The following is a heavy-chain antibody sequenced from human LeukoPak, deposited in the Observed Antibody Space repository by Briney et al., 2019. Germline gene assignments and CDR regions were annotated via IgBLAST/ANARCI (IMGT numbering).Heavy chain of an antibody. CDR1: GGSFGGYY. Sequence: SETLSLTCAVYGGSFGGYYWSWIRQPPGKGLEWIGEINHSGSTNYNPSLKSRVTISVDTSKNQFSLKLSSVTAADTAVYYCARGTTTYYFDYWGQGTLVTVSS. J-gene: IGHJ4*02. D-gene: IGHD1-1*01. V-gene: IGHV4-34*01. CDR2: INHSGST. CDR3: ARGTTTYYFDY.